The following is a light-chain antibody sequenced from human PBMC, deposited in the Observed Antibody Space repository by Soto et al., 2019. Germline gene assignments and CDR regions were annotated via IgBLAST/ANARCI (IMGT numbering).Light chain of an antibody. CDR2: SNN. CDR1: SSNIGSKT. Sequence: QSVLTQPPSASGTPGQRVTISCSGSSSNIGSKTVNWYQQLPGTAPKLLIYSNNQRPSGVPDRFSGSKSGTSASLAISGLQSEDEADYYCAAGKDGPNALVFGGGTEITVL. J-gene: IGLJ2*01. CDR3: AAGKDGPNALV. V-gene: IGLV1-44*01.